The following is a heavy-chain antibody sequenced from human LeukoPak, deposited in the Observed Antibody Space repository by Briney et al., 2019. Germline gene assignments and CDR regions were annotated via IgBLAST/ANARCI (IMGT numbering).Heavy chain of an antibody. D-gene: IGHD3-22*01. Sequence: SVKVSCKASGGTFSSYAISWVRQAPGQGLEWMGRIIPILGIANYAQKFQGRVTITADKSTSTAYMELSSLRSEDTAVYYCASSGDYYDSSGLGHDAFDIWGQGTMVTVSS. CDR2: IIPILGIA. CDR3: ASSGDYYDSSGLGHDAFDI. CDR1: GGTFSSYA. J-gene: IGHJ3*02. V-gene: IGHV1-69*04.